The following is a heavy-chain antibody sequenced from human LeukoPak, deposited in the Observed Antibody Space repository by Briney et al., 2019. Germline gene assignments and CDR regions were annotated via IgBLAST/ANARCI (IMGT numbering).Heavy chain of an antibody. V-gene: IGHV1-8*03. D-gene: IGHD6-19*01. J-gene: IGHJ4*02. CDR3: ARGALRSSGCTRY. CDR1: GYTFTSYD. CDR2: MNPNSGNT. Sequence: GASVKVSCKSSGYTFTSYDINWVRQATGQGLEWMGWMNPNSGNTGYAQKFQGRVTITRNTSISTAYMELSSLRSEDTAVYCCARGALRSSGCTRYWGQGTLVTVSS.